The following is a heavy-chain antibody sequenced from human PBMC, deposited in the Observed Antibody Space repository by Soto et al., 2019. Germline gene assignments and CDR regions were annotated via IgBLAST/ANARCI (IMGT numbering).Heavy chain of an antibody. J-gene: IGHJ4*02. CDR2: ISGSGGST. V-gene: IGHV3-23*01. CDR1: GFTFSSYA. D-gene: IGHD6-19*01. Sequence: GGSLRLSCAASGFTFSSYAMSWVRQAPGKGLEWVSAISGSGGSTYYADSVKGRFTISRDNSKNTLYLQMNSLRAEDTAVYYCATPPIAVAGTPESEQSDYWGQGTLVTVSS. CDR3: ATPPIAVAGTPESEQSDY.